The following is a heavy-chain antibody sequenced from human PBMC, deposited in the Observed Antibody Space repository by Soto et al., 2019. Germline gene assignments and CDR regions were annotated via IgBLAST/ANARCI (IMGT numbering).Heavy chain of an antibody. J-gene: IGHJ6*02. CDR3: ARDPGQLKLDGGMDV. CDR1: GYTFTSYG. D-gene: IGHD6-6*01. Sequence: ASVKVSCKASGYTFTSYGISWVRQAPGQGLEWMGWISAYNGNTNYAQKLQGRVTMTTDTSTSTAYMELRSLRSDDTAVYYCARDPGQLKLDGGMDVWGQGTTVTVSS. V-gene: IGHV1-18*01. CDR2: ISAYNGNT.